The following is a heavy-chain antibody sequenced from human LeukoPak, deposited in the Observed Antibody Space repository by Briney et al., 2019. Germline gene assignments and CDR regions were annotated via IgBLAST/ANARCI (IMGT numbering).Heavy chain of an antibody. J-gene: IGHJ4*02. CDR2: ISYSGNT. CDR3: ARASRIATFDY. D-gene: IGHD6-13*01. V-gene: IGHV4-59*01. CDR1: GGSINSYY. Sequence: SETLSLTCTVSGGSINSYYWSWIRQPPGKGLEWIGYISYSGNTNYNPSLKSRVTMSVDSSKNQFSLKLSSVTAADTAVYYCARASRIATFDYWGQGTLVTVSS.